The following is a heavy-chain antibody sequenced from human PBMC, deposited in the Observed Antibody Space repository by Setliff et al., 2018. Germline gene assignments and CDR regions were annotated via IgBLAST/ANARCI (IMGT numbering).Heavy chain of an antibody. CDR2: LYPNGNT. Sequence: SETLSLTCTVSGVSVASHYWTWIRQPAGKGLEWIGRLYPNGNTNYNPSLKRRVNMSADSSKNNLSLRLKYVTAADTAVYYCAREDWNGNAFDIWGPGTMVTVSS. V-gene: IGHV4-4*07. D-gene: IGHD1-1*01. CDR3: AREDWNGNAFDI. CDR1: GVSVASHY. J-gene: IGHJ3*02.